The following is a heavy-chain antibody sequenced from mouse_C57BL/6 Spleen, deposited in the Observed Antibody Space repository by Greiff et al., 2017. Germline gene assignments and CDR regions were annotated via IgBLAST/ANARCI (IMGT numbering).Heavy chain of an antibody. D-gene: IGHD4-1*02. Sequence: EVQLQESGPGLVKPSQSLSLTCSVTGYSITSGYYWNWIRQFPGNKLEWMGYISYDGSNNYNPSLKNRISITRDTSKNQFFLKLNSVTTEDTARYDWARVGTGANWAWFAYWGQGTLVTVSA. CDR2: ISYDGSN. CDR1: GYSITSGYY. J-gene: IGHJ3*01. CDR3: ARVGTGANWAWFAY. V-gene: IGHV3-6*01.